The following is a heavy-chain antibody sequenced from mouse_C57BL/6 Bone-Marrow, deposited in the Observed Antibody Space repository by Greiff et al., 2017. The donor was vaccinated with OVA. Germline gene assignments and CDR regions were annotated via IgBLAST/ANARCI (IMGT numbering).Heavy chain of an antibody. V-gene: IGHV7-1*01. Sequence: EVKLMESGGGLVQSGRSLRLSCATSGFTFSDFYMEWVRQAPGKGLEWIAASRNKANDYTTEYSASVKGRFIVSRDTSQSILYLQMNALRAEDTAIYYCARDDLFAWFAYWGQGTLVTVSA. D-gene: IGHD1-1*01. J-gene: IGHJ3*01. CDR1: GFTFSDFY. CDR3: ARDDLFAWFAY. CDR2: SRNKANDYTT.